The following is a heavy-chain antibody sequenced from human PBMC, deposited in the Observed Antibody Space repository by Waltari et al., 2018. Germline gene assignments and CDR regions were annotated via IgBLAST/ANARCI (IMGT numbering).Heavy chain of an antibody. V-gene: IGHV1-69*12. CDR3: AGGEPSEWVGS. CDR2: IIAIVSTA. D-gene: IGHD1-26*01. Sequence: QVQLVQSGAEVKKPGSSVKVSCKASGGTFSSYAISWVRQAPGQGLEWMGGIIAIVSTANYAQKILGSVTITADETASTAHMRLSSEETADTAGECCAGGEPSEWVGSWGQGTLVTVSS. CDR1: GGTFSSYA. J-gene: IGHJ4*02.